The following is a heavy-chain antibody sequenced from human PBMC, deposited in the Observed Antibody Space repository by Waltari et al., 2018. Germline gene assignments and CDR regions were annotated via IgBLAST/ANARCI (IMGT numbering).Heavy chain of an antibody. J-gene: IGHJ4*02. CDR1: GFTFSSTS. CDR2: ISSSSSYI. V-gene: IGHV3-21*01. D-gene: IGHD2-21*02. CDR3: ARDCGGDCHFDY. Sequence: EVQLVESGGGLVKPGGSLRLSCAASGFTFSSTSVNWARQAPGKGLEWVSSISSSSSYIYYADSVKGRFTISRDNAKNSLYLQMNSLRAEDTAVYYCARDCGGDCHFDYWGQGTLVTVSS.